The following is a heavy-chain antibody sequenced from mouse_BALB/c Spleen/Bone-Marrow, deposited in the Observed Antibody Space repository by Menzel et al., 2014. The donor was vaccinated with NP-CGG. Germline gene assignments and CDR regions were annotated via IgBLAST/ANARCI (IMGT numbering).Heavy chain of an antibody. CDR3: AKLGRSYHYFDV. CDR2: IWGGGST. CDR1: GFSLTDYG. V-gene: IGHV2-6-5*01. J-gene: IGHJ1*01. Sequence: VKLQESGPGLVAPSQSLSIPCTVSGFSLTDYGVSWIRQPPGKGLEWLGVIWGGGSTYYNSALKSRLSISKDNSKSQVFLKLNSLQTVDTAMYYCAKLGRSYHYFDVWGAGTTVTVSS. D-gene: IGHD4-1*01.